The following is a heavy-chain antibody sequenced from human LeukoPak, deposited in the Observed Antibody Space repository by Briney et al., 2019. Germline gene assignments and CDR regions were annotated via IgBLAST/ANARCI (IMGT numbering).Heavy chain of an antibody. CDR2: IRSKANSYAT. J-gene: IGHJ4*02. D-gene: IGHD6-13*01. V-gene: IGHV3-73*01. CDR3: TGGTAAAGTPGGFDY. Sequence: PGGSLRLSCAASGFTFSGSAMHWVRQASGKGLEWVGRIRSKANSYATAYAVSVKCRFTISRDDSKTTAYLQMNSLKTEDTAVYYCTGGTAAAGTPGGFDYWGQGTLVTVSS. CDR1: GFTFSGSA.